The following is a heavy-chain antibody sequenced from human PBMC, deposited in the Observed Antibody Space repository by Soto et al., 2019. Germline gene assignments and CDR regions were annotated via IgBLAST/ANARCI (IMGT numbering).Heavy chain of an antibody. Sequence: EVQLLESGGGLVQPGGSLRLSCAASGFTFSSYAMSWVRQAPGKGLEWVSAISGSGGSTYYADSVKGRFTISRDNSKNTLYLQMNSLRAEDTSVYYCAKGRGYYYDSSGYRNWLDPWGQGTLATVSS. CDR2: ISGSGGST. D-gene: IGHD3-22*01. CDR3: AKGRGYYYDSSGYRNWLDP. CDR1: GFTFSSYA. J-gene: IGHJ5*02. V-gene: IGHV3-23*01.